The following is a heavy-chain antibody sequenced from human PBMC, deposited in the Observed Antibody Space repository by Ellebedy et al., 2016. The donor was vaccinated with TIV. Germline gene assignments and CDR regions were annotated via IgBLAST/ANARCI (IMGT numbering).Heavy chain of an antibody. V-gene: IGHV1-18*01. D-gene: IGHD1-20*01. Sequence: ASVKVSXKASGYTFTSYGISWVRQAPGQGLEWMGWISAYNGNTNYAQKLQGRVTMTTDTSTSTAYMELRSLRSDDTAVYYCARADNWKGSGDAFDIWGQGTMVTVSS. CDR2: ISAYNGNT. CDR1: GYTFTSYG. CDR3: ARADNWKGSGDAFDI. J-gene: IGHJ3*02.